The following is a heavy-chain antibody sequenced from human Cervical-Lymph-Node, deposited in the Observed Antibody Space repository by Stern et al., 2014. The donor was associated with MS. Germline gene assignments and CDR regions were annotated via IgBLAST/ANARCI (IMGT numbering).Heavy chain of an antibody. J-gene: IGHJ6*02. CDR3: ARAPYDYTNWYGMDV. D-gene: IGHD4-11*01. CDR2: MYFSGSA. Sequence: QVQLQESGPGLVRPSETLSLTCIVSGGSISSYYWSWIRQPPGKGLEWVGHMYFSGSANYNPSLKSRVTITVDMSKNQFSLKLSSVTAADTAVYYCARAPYDYTNWYGMDVWGQGTTVYVSS. V-gene: IGHV4-59*01. CDR1: GGSISSYY.